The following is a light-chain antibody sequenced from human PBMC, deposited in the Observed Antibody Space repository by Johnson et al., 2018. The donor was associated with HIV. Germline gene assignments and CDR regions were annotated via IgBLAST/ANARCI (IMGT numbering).Light chain of an antibody. CDR1: SSNMANNY. J-gene: IGLJ1*01. CDR3: GTWDSSLRTGF. CDR2: DHN. V-gene: IGLV1-51*01. Sequence: QSVLTQPPSVSAAPGQKVNISCSGSSSNMANNYVSWYQQLPGTAPKLLIYDHNKRPSGIPARFSGSKSGTSATLAITGLQTAYEADYYCGTWDSSLRTGFFGTGTKVTVL.